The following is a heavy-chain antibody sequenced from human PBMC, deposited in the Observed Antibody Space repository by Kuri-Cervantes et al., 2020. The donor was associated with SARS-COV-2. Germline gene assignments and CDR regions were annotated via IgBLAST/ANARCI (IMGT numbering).Heavy chain of an antibody. V-gene: IGHV4-61*08. CDR2: IYYSGST. D-gene: IGHD3-10*01. J-gene: IGHJ6*02. CDR3: ARVPGPIYYYYGMDV. Sequence: SETLSLTCTVSGGSISSGDYYWSWIRQPPGKGLEWIGYIYYSGSTNYNPSLKSRVTISVDTSKNQFSLKLSSVTAADTAVYYCARVPGPIYYYYGMDVWGQGTTVTVSS. CDR1: GGSISSGDYY.